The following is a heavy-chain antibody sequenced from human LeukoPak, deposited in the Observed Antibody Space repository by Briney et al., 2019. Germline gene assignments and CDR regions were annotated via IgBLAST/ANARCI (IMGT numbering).Heavy chain of an antibody. V-gene: IGHV3-49*04. CDR3: TRHLAFGELPLDY. D-gene: IGHD3-10*01. Sequence: GGSLRLSCTASGFTFGDYALSWVRQAPGKGLEWVGFIKSKTYAATTEYAASVAGRFTISRDDSKNIAHLQMNSLKTEDTAVYYCTRHLAFGELPLDYWGQGILVTVSS. CDR1: GFTFGDYA. CDR2: IKSKTYAATT. J-gene: IGHJ4*02.